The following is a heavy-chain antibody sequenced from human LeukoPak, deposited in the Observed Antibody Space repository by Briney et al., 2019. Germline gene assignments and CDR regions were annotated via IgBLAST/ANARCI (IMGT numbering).Heavy chain of an antibody. Sequence: SETLSLTCTVSGGSISGYYWSWIRQPPGKGLDWSGNIYYSGSTNYNPSLKSRVTISVDTSKNQFSLKLSSVTAADTAVYYCARDPRYYDSSGYYHWYFDYWGQGTLVTVSS. J-gene: IGHJ4*02. CDR2: IYYSGST. CDR3: ARDPRYYDSSGYYHWYFDY. D-gene: IGHD3-22*01. V-gene: IGHV4-59*01. CDR1: GGSISGYY.